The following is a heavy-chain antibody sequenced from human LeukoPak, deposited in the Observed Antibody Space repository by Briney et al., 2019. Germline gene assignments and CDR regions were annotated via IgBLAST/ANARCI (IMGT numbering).Heavy chain of an antibody. CDR1: GFTFINYW. Sequence: GGSLRLSCAASGFTFINYWMSWVRQAPGKGLEWVANIKQEGSEKYYVDSVKGRFTISRDNAKNSLYLQMNSLRVEDTAVYYCARRHQDWGNAFDIWGQGTMVTVSS. V-gene: IGHV3-7*01. CDR2: IKQEGSEK. CDR3: ARRHQDWGNAFDI. D-gene: IGHD3-16*01. J-gene: IGHJ3*02.